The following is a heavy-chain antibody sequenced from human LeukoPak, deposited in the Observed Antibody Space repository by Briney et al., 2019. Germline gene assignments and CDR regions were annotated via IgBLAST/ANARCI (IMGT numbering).Heavy chain of an antibody. D-gene: IGHD3-10*01. CDR1: GYSISSGYY. J-gene: IGHJ4*02. CDR2: IYYSGST. V-gene: IGHV4-38-2*01. Sequence: PSETLSLTCAVSGYSISSGYYWGWIRQPPGKGLEWIGSIYYSGSTYYNPSLKSRVTISVDTSKNQFSLKLSSVTAADTAVYYCARLGVDYWGQGTLVTVSS. CDR3: ARLGVDY.